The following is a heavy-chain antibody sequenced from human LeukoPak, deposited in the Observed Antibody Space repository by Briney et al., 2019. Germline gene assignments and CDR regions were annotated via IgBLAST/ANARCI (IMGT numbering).Heavy chain of an antibody. CDR1: GFTFSTYG. V-gene: IGHV3-23*01. J-gene: IGHJ4*02. CDR2: VSGSGSTT. D-gene: IGHD4-23*01. CDR3: AKSLDYGGNRARLDF. Sequence: PGGSLRLSCAASGFTFSTYGMNWVRQAPGKGLEWVSAVSGSGSTTYYARSVKGRFTVSRDNSKNTLYLQMNSLRVDDTAVYYCAKSLDYGGNRARLDFWGQGTPVTVSS.